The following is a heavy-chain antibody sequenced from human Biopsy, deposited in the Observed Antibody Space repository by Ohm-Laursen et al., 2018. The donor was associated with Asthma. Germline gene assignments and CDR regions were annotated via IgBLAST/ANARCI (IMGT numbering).Heavy chain of an antibody. Sequence: SETLSLTCSVSGGSISGYYWSWIRQAPGKGLEWIGYVSYSFEYSGSTNYNPSLKSRVTISVDTSKNQFSLTLSSVTAADTAIYYCSRNKIDDGIYFDDWGLGTLATVSS. D-gene: IGHD4-23*01. CDR2: VSYSFEYSGST. V-gene: IGHV4-59*01. CDR3: SRNKIDDGIYFDD. CDR1: GGSISGYY. J-gene: IGHJ4*02.